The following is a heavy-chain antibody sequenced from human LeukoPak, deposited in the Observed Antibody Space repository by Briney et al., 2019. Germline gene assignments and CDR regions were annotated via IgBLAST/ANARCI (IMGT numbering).Heavy chain of an antibody. V-gene: IGHV3-30*02. CDR2: IQFDGSDK. CDR3: ADLRLRFDY. Sequence: GGSLRLSCAASGFTFSNYGMHWVRQAPGKGLEWVAFIQFDGSDKYYADSVKGRFTISGDNSKSTLYLQMNSLRAEDTAVYYCADLRLRFDYWGQGTLVTVSS. D-gene: IGHD2-21*01. CDR1: GFTFSNYG. J-gene: IGHJ4*02.